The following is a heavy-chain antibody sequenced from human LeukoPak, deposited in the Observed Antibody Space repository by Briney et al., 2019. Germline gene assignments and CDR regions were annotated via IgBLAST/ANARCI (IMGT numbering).Heavy chain of an antibody. D-gene: IGHD1-26*01. CDR1: GGSISSGSYY. Sequence: SETLSLTCTVSGGSISSGSYYWSWIRQPAGKGLEWIGRIYTSGSTNYNPSLKSRVTISVDTSKNQFSLKLSSVTAADTAVYYCARSLAGATFYYYYYYMGVWGKGTTVTVSS. V-gene: IGHV4-61*02. CDR3: ARSLAGATFYYYYYYMGV. J-gene: IGHJ6*03. CDR2: IYTSGST.